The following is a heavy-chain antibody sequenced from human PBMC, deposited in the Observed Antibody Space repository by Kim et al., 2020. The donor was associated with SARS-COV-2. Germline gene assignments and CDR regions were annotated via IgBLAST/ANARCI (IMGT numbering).Heavy chain of an antibody. CDR3: ARDLYLDY. J-gene: IGHJ4*02. Sequence: GSNKYYADSVKGRFTISRDNSKNTLYLQMNSLRAEDTAVYYCARDLYLDYWGQGTLVTVSS. CDR2: GSNK. V-gene: IGHV3-33*01.